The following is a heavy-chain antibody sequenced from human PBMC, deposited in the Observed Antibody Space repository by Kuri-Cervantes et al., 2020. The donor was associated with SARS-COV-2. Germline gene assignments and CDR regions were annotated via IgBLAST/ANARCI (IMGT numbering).Heavy chain of an antibody. V-gene: IGHV1-69*06. J-gene: IGHJ6*02. CDR2: IIPIFGTA. CDR3: ARVLGYCSGGSCYNYYYYYGMDV. D-gene: IGHD2-15*01. Sequence: SVKVFCKASGGTFSSYAISWVRQAPGQGLEWMGEIIPIFGTANYAQKFQGRVMITSDKSTSTTYMELGSLSSEDKAVYYCARVLGYCSGGSCYNYYYYYGMDVWGQGTTVTVSS. CDR1: GGTFSSYA.